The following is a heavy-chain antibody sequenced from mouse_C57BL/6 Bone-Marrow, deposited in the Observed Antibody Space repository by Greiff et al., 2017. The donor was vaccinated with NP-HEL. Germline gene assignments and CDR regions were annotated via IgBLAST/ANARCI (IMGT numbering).Heavy chain of an antibody. CDR2: IYPRSGNT. J-gene: IGHJ1*03. V-gene: IGHV1-81*01. D-gene: IGHD2-3*01. CDR1: GYTFTSYG. CDR3: ARPLYDGYYCWYFDV. Sequence: VQLQQSGAELARPGASVKLSCKASGYTFTSYGISWVKQRTGQGLEWIGEIYPRSGNTYYNEKFKGKATLTADKSSSTAYMELRSLTSEDSAVYFCARPLYDGYYCWYFDVWGTGTTVTVTS.